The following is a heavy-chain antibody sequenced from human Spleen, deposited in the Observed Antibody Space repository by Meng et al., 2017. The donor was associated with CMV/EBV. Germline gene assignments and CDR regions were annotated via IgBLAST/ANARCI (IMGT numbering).Heavy chain of an antibody. CDR3: AKEKVRITAPDTFDY. V-gene: IGHV1-46*01. CDR2: INPSTGNT. D-gene: IGHD6-13*01. CDR1: GYTLTSYY. J-gene: IGHJ4*02. Sequence: SGYTLTSYYIHWVRQAPGQGLEWMGIINPSTGNTIYAQKFQGRVTMTRDTSTNTVYMEVSSLRSEDTAVYYCAKEKVRITAPDTFDYWGQGTLVTVSS.